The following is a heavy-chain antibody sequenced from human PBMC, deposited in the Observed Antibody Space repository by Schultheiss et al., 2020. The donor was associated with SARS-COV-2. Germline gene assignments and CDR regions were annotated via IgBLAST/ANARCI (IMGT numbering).Heavy chain of an antibody. CDR2: IVVGSGNT. J-gene: IGHJ6*02. V-gene: IGHV1-58*01. CDR3: ARLYSSSYNYYYYGMDV. Sequence: SVKVSCKASGFTFTSSAVQWVRQARGQRLEWIGWIVVGSGNTNYAQKFQERVTITRDMSTSTAYMELSSLRSEDTAVYYCARLYSSSYNYYYYGMDVWGQGTTVTVSS. CDR1: GFTFTSSA. D-gene: IGHD6-6*01.